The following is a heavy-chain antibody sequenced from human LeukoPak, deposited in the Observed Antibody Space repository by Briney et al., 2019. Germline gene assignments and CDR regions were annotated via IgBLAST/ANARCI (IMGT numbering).Heavy chain of an antibody. V-gene: IGHV3-74*01. Sequence: HPGGSLRLSCAASGFIFSSYWMHWVRQAPGKGLVWVSRINSDGRSTSYADSVKGRFTISRDNSKNTLHLQMNSLRAEDTAVYYCARHSSGYYHYDYWGPGTPVTVAS. CDR2: INSDGRST. D-gene: IGHD3-22*01. J-gene: IGHJ4*02. CDR3: ARHSSGYYHYDY. CDR1: GFIFSSYW.